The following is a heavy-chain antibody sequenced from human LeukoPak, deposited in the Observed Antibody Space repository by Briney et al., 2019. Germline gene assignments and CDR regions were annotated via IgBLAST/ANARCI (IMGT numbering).Heavy chain of an antibody. Sequence: GGSLRLSCAASGFMFSSNWMSWVRLAPGKGLEWVANIKQDGSEKYYVGSVRGRFTISRDNTKNLLYLQMSSLRAEDTAVYYCATDRGWRTSGYYLYYFEYWGQGTLVTFSS. J-gene: IGHJ4*02. CDR3: ATDRGWRTSGYYLYYFEY. CDR2: IKQDGSEK. D-gene: IGHD3-3*01. V-gene: IGHV3-7*01. CDR1: GFMFSSNW.